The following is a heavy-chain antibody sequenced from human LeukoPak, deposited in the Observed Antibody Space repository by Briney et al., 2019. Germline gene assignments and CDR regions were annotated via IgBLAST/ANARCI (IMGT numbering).Heavy chain of an antibody. CDR3: ARGGGGRYYDY. D-gene: IGHD1-26*01. CDR1: RFPFSTEG. J-gene: IGHJ4*02. Sequence: GGSLRLSCAASRFPFSTEGMSWVRQAPGKGLEWVSAIGGSGDSTYSADSVKGRFTISRDNSKNTMYLQMNSLGAEDTAIYYCARGGGGRYYDYWGQGTLVTVSS. V-gene: IGHV3-23*01. CDR2: IGGSGDST.